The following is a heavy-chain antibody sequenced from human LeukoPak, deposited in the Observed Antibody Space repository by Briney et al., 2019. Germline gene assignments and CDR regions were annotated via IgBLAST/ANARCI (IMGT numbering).Heavy chain of an antibody. J-gene: IGHJ5*02. CDR2: IHHSGST. CDR1: GYSISRGYH. CDR3: ARWLVSLNWFDP. V-gene: IGHV4-38-2*02. D-gene: IGHD6-19*01. Sequence: PSETLSLTCTVSGYSISRGYHWGWIRQPPGKGLEWIGSIHHSGSTYYNPSLKSRVTISVDTSKNQFSLKLSSVTAADTAVYYCARWLVSLNWFDPWGQGTLVTVSS.